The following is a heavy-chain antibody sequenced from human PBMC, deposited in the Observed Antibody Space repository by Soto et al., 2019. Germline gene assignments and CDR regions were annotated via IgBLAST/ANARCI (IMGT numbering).Heavy chain of an antibody. Sequence: QVQRVQSGAEVKKPGASVKVSCKASGYTFSSNGVSWVRQAPGPGIAWMGWISTFNGNAHYAQKFQGIVTMTTDTSTNTAYMELTSLSSDDTAVYYCARLHGYSSGWYDYWGQGTLVTVSS. V-gene: IGHV1-18*04. J-gene: IGHJ4*02. CDR3: ARLHGYSSGWYDY. CDR2: ISTFNGNA. CDR1: GYTFSSNG. D-gene: IGHD6-19*01.